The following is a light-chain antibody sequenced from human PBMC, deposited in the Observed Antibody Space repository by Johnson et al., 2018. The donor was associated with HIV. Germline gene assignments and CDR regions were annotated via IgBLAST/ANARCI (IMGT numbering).Light chain of an antibody. Sequence: QSVLTQPPSVSAAPGQTVTIPCSGNSSNIGNNSVSWCQRLPGTAPKLLIHDTDERPPGIPDRFSGSKSGTSATLGITGLLTGDEAAYHCGTWDSSRSAYVFGTVTKVTVL. V-gene: IGLV1-51*01. J-gene: IGLJ1*01. CDR3: GTWDSSRSAYV. CDR2: DTD. CDR1: SSNIGNNS.